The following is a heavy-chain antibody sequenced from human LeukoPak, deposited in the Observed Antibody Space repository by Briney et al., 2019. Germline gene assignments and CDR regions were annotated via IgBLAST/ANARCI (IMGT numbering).Heavy chain of an antibody. D-gene: IGHD3-10*01. J-gene: IGHJ4*02. CDR1: GFTFSSYA. CDR3: AKDRSGSYYKGNFDY. Sequence: GGSLRLSCAASGFTFSSYAMSWVRQAPGKGLEWVSAISGSGGSTYYADSVKGRFTISRDNSKNTLYLQMNSPRAEDTAVYYCAKDRSGSYYKGNFDYWGQGTLVTVSS. V-gene: IGHV3-23*01. CDR2: ISGSGGST.